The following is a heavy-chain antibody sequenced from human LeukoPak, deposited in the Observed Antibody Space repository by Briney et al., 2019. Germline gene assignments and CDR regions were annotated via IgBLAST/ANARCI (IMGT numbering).Heavy chain of an antibody. CDR1: GYIFTSYW. CDR3: ARHGSIGGRRNWFDS. J-gene: IGHJ5*01. CDR2: IFPGDSDT. V-gene: IGHV5-51*01. Sequence: GESLKISCKSSGYIFTSYWIGWVRQMPGKGLEWMGIIFPGDSDTRYSPSFQGQVTISADKSISTAYLQWSSLKASDTAMYYCARHGSIGGRRNWFDSWGQGTLVTVSS. D-gene: IGHD6-6*01.